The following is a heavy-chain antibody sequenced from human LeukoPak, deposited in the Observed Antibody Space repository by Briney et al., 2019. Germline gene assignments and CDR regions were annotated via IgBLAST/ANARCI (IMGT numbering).Heavy chain of an antibody. Sequence: GGSLRLSCAASGFTFGSYAMSWVRQAPGKGLEWVSAMRCSGGGTYYADSVRGRFTISRDNAKNTLYLQMNSLRAEDTAVYYCATSLSSSWRHDAFDIWGQGTMVTVSS. CDR3: ATSLSSSWRHDAFDI. D-gene: IGHD6-13*01. V-gene: IGHV3-23*01. J-gene: IGHJ3*02. CDR2: MRCSGGGT. CDR1: GFTFGSYA.